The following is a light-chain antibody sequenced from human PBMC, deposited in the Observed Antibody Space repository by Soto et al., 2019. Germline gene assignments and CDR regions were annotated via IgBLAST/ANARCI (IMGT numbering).Light chain of an antibody. CDR1: QRLSSN. CDR2: GAS. V-gene: IGKV3-20*01. Sequence: DIVLTESPVTLSVSQGERVTLSWEASQRLSSNLPWYQQKPGQAPRLLIYGASSRATGIPDRFSGSGSGTDFTLTISRLEPEDFAVYYCQQYDSSPKTFGQGTKVDI. CDR3: QQYDSSPKT. J-gene: IGKJ1*01.